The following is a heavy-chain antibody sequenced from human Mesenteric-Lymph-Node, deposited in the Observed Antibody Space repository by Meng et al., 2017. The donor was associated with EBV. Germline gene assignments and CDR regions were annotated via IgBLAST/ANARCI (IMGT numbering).Heavy chain of an antibody. V-gene: IGHV2-5*02. CDR3: AHRRALGSGWYEDWFDP. CDR2: IYWDDDK. D-gene: IGHD6-19*01. J-gene: IGHJ5*02. CDR1: GFSPTTSGVR. Sequence: QITLKESGPKLVKPTQTLTLACSFSGFSPTTSGVRVGRVRPPPGKALEWLALIYWDDDKRYSPSLKSRLTITRDTSKNQVVLTMTNMDPVDTATYYCAHRRALGSGWYEDWFDPWGQGTLVTVSS.